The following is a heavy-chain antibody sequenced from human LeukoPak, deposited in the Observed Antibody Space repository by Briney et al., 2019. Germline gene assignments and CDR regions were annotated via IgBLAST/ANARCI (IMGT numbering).Heavy chain of an antibody. J-gene: IGHJ4*02. CDR3: AKAGDGYKDRGYYFDY. CDR2: LSADGIDK. CDR1: GFPFSNYG. D-gene: IGHD5-24*01. Sequence: GRSLRLSCAASGFPFSNYGMHWVRQAPGKGLEWVAVLSADGIDKYYADSVKGRFTISRDNSKNTLYLQMSSLRPEDTAVYYCAKAGDGYKDRGYYFDYWGQGTLVTVSS. V-gene: IGHV3-30*18.